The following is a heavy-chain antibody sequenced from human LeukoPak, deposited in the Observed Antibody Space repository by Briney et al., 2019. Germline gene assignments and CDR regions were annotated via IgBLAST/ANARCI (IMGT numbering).Heavy chain of an antibody. D-gene: IGHD3-22*01. CDR3: AKSTHSSGYDDSFDI. V-gene: IGHV3-30*04. J-gene: IGHJ3*02. CDR2: ISYDGSNK. CDR1: GFTFSSYA. Sequence: QPGRSLRLSCAASGFTFSSYAMHWVRQAPGKGLEWVAVISYDGSNKYYADSVKGRFTISRDNSKNTLYLQMNSLRAEDTAVYYCAKSTHSSGYDDSFDIWGQGTMVTVSS.